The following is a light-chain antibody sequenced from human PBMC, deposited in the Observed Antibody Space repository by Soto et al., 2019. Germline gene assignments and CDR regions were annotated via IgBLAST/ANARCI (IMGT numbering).Light chain of an antibody. CDR2: TNN. Sequence: QPVLTQPPSTSGTPGQRVTISCSGSNSNIGGNPVNWYQQLPGAAPKLLIYTNNQRPSGVPDRFSGSKSGTSASLAISGLQSEDEADYFCATWDDSLEGWVFGGGTKLTVL. CDR3: ATWDDSLEGWV. J-gene: IGLJ3*02. V-gene: IGLV1-44*01. CDR1: NSNIGGNP.